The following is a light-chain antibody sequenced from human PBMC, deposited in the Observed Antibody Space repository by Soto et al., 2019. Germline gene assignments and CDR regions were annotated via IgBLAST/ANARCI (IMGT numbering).Light chain of an antibody. V-gene: IGKV3-20*01. J-gene: IGKJ1*01. Sequence: EIVLTQSPGTLSLSPGERATLSCRASQSVSSSYLAWYQQKPGQAPRLLIYGASSRATGIPDRFSGSGSATAFTLTISRLEPEDFAVYYCQQYGSSRTFGQGTKVEIK. CDR2: GAS. CDR3: QQYGSSRT. CDR1: QSVSSSY.